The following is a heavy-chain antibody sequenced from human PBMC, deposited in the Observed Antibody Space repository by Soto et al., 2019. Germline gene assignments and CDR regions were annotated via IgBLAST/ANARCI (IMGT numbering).Heavy chain of an antibody. Sequence: EVQLLESGGGLVQPGGSLRLSCAASGFTFSSYAMSWVRQAPGKGLEWVSAISGSGGSTYYADSVKGRFTISRDNSKNTLYQQMNSLRADDTAVYYCAKDQGCCRSTSCYPLDFQHWGQGTLLTVSS. V-gene: IGHV3-23*01. D-gene: IGHD2-2*01. CDR1: GFTFSSYA. CDR3: AKDQGCCRSTSCYPLDFQH. J-gene: IGHJ1*01. CDR2: ISGSGGST.